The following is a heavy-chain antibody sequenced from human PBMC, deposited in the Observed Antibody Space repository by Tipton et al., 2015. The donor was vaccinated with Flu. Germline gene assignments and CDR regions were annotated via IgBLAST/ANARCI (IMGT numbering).Heavy chain of an antibody. V-gene: IGHV4-59*01. CDR3: ARCIVATMGEGSWFDP. CDR1: GGSISSYY. J-gene: IGHJ5*02. CDR2: IYYSGST. D-gene: IGHD5-12*01. Sequence: TLSLTCTVSGGSISSYYWSWIRQPPGKGLEWIGYIYYSGSTNYNPSLKSRVTISVDTSKNQFSLKLSSVTAADTAVYYCARCIVATMGEGSWFDPWGQGTLVTVSS.